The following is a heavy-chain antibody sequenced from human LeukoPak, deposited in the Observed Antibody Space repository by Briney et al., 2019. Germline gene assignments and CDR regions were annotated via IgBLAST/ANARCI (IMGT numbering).Heavy chain of an antibody. CDR2: VSAYNGNT. V-gene: IGHV1-18*01. D-gene: IGHD1-26*01. J-gene: IGHJ4*02. Sequence: ASVKVSCKASGYTFTSYGISWVRQAPGQGLEWMGWVSAYNGNTNYAQKLQGRVTMTTDTSTSTAYMELRSLRSDDTAVYYCARDGPMSGSYRYFDYWGQGTLVTVSS. CDR3: ARDGPMSGSYRYFDY. CDR1: GYTFTSYG.